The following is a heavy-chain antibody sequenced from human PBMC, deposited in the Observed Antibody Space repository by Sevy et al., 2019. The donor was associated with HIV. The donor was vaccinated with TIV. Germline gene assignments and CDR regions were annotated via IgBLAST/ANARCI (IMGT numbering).Heavy chain of an antibody. CDR3: ARDRRNYSGQYFDF. J-gene: IGHJ4*02. Sequence: GGSLRLSYAASGFIFSDYYMSWIRQSPGKGLEWVSDISRGTTHRKYADSVKGRFTISRDNAKNSLYLQMNSLTVEDTAVYYCARDRRNYSGQYFDFWGQGTLVTVSS. D-gene: IGHD1-7*01. V-gene: IGHV3-11*06. CDR2: ISRGTTHR. CDR1: GFIFSDYY.